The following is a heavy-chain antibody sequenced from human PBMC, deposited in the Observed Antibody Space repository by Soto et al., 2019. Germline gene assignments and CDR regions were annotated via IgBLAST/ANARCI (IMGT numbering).Heavy chain of an antibody. CDR1: GLTFSRYA. Sequence: GGSLRLSCAASGLTFSRYAMTWVRQAPGKGLEWVSAMSGGGETTYYADSVKGRFTISRDNSRNTLYLQMNSLRAEDTAAYYCAKWHTYYYDSRGFSGFDCWGRGTLVTVSS. CDR3: AKWHTYYYDSRGFSGFDC. D-gene: IGHD3-22*01. V-gene: IGHV3-23*01. J-gene: IGHJ4*02. CDR2: MSGGGETT.